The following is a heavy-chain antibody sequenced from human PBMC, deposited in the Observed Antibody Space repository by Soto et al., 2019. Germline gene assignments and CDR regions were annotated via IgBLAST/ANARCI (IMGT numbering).Heavy chain of an antibody. CDR2: IYYTGNT. CDR3: VRVEMYAGQFPPNFDR. V-gene: IGHV4-39*01. J-gene: IGHJ4*02. Sequence: PSETLSLTCTVSGDSLRSSYHYLGWIRQSPGKGLEWIGSIYYTGNTYYNPSLKSRVSISVDMATNEISLRLRAESVADTAVYYCVRVEMYAGQFPPNFDRWGQGALFTVSS. CDR1: GDSLRSSYHY. D-gene: IGHD2-8*01.